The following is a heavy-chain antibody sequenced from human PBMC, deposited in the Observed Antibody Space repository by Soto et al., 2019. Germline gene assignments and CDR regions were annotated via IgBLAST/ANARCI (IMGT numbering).Heavy chain of an antibody. Sequence: PGESLKISCKGFGYTFTTFWISWVRQMPGKGLEWMGRIDPREPNGSNTKYSPSFQGHVTISADKSINTAYLQWGSLKASDTAIYYCARLYCTTDTCDSWFDPWGQGTLVTVSS. CDR3: ARLYCTTDTCDSWFDP. J-gene: IGHJ5*02. CDR2: IDPREPNGSNT. CDR1: GYTFTTFW. V-gene: IGHV5-10-1*01. D-gene: IGHD2-8*01.